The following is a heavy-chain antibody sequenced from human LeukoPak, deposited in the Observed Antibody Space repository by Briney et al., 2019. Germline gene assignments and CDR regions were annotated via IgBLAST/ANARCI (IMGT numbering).Heavy chain of an antibody. V-gene: IGHV1-18*01. CDR2: ISAYNGNT. Sequence: ASVKVSCKASGYTFTSYGISWVRQAPGQGLEWMGWISAYNGNTNYAQKLQGRVTMTTDTSTSTAYMELRSLRSDDTAVYYCARAYYGDYYYYGMDVWGQGTTVTVSS. CDR1: GYTFTSYG. CDR3: ARAYYGDYYYYGMDV. J-gene: IGHJ6*02. D-gene: IGHD4-17*01.